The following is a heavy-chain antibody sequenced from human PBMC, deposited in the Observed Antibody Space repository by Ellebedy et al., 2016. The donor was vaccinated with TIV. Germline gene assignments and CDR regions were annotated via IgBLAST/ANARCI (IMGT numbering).Heavy chain of an antibody. CDR1: GITFSSYA. D-gene: IGHD3/OR15-3a*01. V-gene: IGHV3-23*01. Sequence: GGSLRLXCVVSGITFSSYALSWVRQAPGKGLEWVSTIGDSGRTYYADSVKGRFTVSRDNSKNTVDVQLNSLKVEDTAVYFCAKHLTGGLDAFDFWGLGTMVTVSS. CDR3: AKHLTGGLDAFDF. CDR2: IGDSGRT. J-gene: IGHJ3*01.